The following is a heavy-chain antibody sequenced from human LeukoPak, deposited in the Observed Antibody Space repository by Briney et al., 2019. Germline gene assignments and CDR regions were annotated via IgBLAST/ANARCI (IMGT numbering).Heavy chain of an antibody. CDR3: ASSNLGSLGQFDP. Sequence: PSETLSLTCTVSGCSISNYYWSWIRQPPGKGLEWIGFIHSNGGANYNASLNSRATISRDTSRSQVSLKLTSVTAADTAVYYCASSNLGSLGQFDPWGQGTLVTVSS. D-gene: IGHD3-10*01. CDR1: GCSISNYY. V-gene: IGHV4-59*01. J-gene: IGHJ5*02. CDR2: IHSNGGA.